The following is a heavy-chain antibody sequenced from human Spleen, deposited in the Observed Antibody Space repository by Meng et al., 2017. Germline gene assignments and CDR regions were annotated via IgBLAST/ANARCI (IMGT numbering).Heavy chain of an antibody. CDR1: GYTFNSYG. J-gene: IGHJ4*02. V-gene: IGHV1-18*01. CDR2: INAYNGDT. Sequence: QVQLVQSGAEVKTPGASVKVSCKASGYTFNSYGISWVRQAPGQGLEWMGWINAYNGDTNYAQKLQGRVTVSADRPTATAYMELRSLRSDDTAVYYCARGTPGRSYSDYWGQGTLVTVSS. CDR3: ARGTPGRSYSDY. D-gene: IGHD3-10*01.